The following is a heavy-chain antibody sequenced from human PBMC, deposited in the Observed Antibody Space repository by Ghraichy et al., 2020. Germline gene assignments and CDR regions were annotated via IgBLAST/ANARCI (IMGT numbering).Heavy chain of an antibody. CDR1: GGSFSGYY. Sequence: SETLSLTCAVYGGSFSGYYWSWIRQPPGKGLEWIGEINHSGSTNYNPSLKSRVTISVDTSKNQFSLKLSSVTAADTAVYYCARIPAADAWDYWGQGTLVTVSS. CDR2: INHSGST. J-gene: IGHJ4*02. V-gene: IGHV4-34*01. D-gene: IGHD2-2*01. CDR3: ARIPAADAWDY.